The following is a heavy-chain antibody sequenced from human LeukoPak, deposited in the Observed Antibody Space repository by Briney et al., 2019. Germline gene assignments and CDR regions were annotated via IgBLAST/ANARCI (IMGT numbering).Heavy chain of an antibody. CDR2: MNPNSGNT. J-gene: IGHJ4*02. D-gene: IGHD3-3*01. V-gene: IGHV1-8*01. CDR1: GYTFTSYD. CDR3: ARDQASPGFLVWLLYTPIDY. Sequence: ASVKVSCKASGYTFTSYDINWVRQATGQGLEWMGWMNPNSGNTGYAQKLQGRVTMTRNTSISTAYMELSSLRSEDTAVYYCARDQASPGFLVWLLYTPIDYWGQGTLVTVSS.